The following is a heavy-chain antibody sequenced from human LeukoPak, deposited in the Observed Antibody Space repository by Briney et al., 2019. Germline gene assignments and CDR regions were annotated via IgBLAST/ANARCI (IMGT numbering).Heavy chain of an antibody. J-gene: IGHJ4*02. D-gene: IGHD5-18*01. CDR3: ARESRWLQYHFDY. Sequence: PSETLSLTCAVSGGSISSSNWWSWVRQPPGKGLEWIGEIYHSGSTNYNPSLKSRVTISVDKSKNQFSLKLSSVTAADTAVYYCARESRWLQYHFDYWGQGTLVTVSS. CDR1: GGSISSSNW. V-gene: IGHV4-4*02. CDR2: IYHSGST.